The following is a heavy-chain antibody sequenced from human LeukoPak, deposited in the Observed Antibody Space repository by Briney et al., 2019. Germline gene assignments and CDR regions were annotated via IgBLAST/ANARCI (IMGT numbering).Heavy chain of an antibody. CDR2: ITGGGITA. Sequence: GGSLRLSCPVSGFTFRSYAMSWVRQAPGKGREWVASITGGGITAYYADSVKGRFTISRDNSKNTLYLQMNSLRVEDTAVYYCAKKTVGEALGWDAYDIGGHGTLGAVSS. D-gene: IGHD1-26*01. V-gene: IGHV3-23*01. CDR3: AKKTVGEALGWDAYDI. J-gene: IGHJ3*02. CDR1: GFTFRSYA.